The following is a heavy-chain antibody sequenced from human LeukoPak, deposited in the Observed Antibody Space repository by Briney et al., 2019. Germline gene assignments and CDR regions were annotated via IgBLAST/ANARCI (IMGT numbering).Heavy chain of an antibody. V-gene: IGHV4-59*12. CDR1: GDSIPGDY. D-gene: IGHD3-10*01. Sequence: SETLSLTCTVSGDSIPGDYWTWIRQPPGKGLQWIGYVYYSGSTNYSPSLKSRATISVDTSKNQFSLNLRSVTAADTAVYYCAREDTMVRGVIITDYWGQGTLVTVSS. J-gene: IGHJ4*02. CDR3: AREDTMVRGVIITDY. CDR2: VYYSGST.